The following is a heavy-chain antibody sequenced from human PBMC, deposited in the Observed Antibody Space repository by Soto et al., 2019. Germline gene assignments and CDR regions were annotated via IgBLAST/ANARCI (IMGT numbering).Heavy chain of an antibody. CDR1: GGTFSSYA. CDR3: ARDYGDSSGSRYYYGMDV. CDR2: IIPIFGTA. D-gene: IGHD3-22*01. V-gene: IGHV1-69*12. Sequence: QVQLVQSGAEVKKPGSSVKVSCKASGGTFSSYAISWVRQAPGQGLEWMGGIIPIFGTANYAQKFQGRVTITAGAATSTAYMELSSLGSEDTAVYYCARDYGDSSGSRYYYGMDVWGQGTTVTVSS. J-gene: IGHJ6*02.